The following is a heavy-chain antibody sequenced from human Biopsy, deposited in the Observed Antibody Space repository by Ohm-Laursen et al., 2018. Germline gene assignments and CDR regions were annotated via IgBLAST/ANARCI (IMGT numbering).Heavy chain of an antibody. CDR3: ARHPTGFWFDP. V-gene: IGHV4-4*07. CDR1: GGSIISYY. J-gene: IGHJ5*02. Sequence: SETLSLTCSVSGGSIISYYWTWIRQPAGKGLEWIGRVDIRGHADYSSSLRSRVTMSADASKNQFSLKLTSVTAADTAVYFCARHPTGFWFDPWGQGTLVTVSS. CDR2: VDIRGHA.